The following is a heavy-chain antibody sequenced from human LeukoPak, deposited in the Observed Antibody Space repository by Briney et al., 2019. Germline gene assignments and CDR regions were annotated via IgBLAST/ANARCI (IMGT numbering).Heavy chain of an antibody. D-gene: IGHD5-12*01. V-gene: IGHV3-48*03. Sequence: GGSLRLSCAASGFTFSSYEMNWVRQAPGKGLEWVSYISSSGSTKYYADSVKGRFTISRDNAKNSLYLQMNSLRAEDTAVYYCARVKEASAFDIWGQGTMVTVSS. CDR2: ISSSGSTK. CDR1: GFTFSSYE. J-gene: IGHJ3*02. CDR3: ARVKEASAFDI.